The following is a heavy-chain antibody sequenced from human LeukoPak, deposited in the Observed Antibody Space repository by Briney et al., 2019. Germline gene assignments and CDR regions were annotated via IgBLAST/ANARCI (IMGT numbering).Heavy chain of an antibody. CDR3: ARATRSFYYYMDV. D-gene: IGHD6-19*01. CDR2: INPHNGNT. Sequence: ASVKVSCKASGYTFTTYGVTWVRQAPGQGLEWEAWINPHNGNTNYAQNLQGRATVTTDASTSTAYMELRNLRSDDTALYYCARATRSFYYYMDVWGKGTTVTVS. CDR1: GYTFTTYG. J-gene: IGHJ6*03. V-gene: IGHV1-18*01.